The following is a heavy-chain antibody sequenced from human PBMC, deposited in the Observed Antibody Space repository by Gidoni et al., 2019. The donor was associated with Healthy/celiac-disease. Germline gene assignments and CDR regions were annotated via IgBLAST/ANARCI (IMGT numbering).Heavy chain of an antibody. CDR2: FRGSSGRT. V-gene: IGHV3-23*01. CDR3: AKVGGYDVYYYYYMDV. J-gene: IGHJ6*03. CDR1: GFTFSRYA. Sequence: EVHLLQSGGRFVQPCGSLRLSCAACGFTFSRYAMSWVRQAPGKGLEEVAAFRGSSGRTYYADSVKGRFTISRDNSKNTLYLQMNSLRAEDTAVYYCAKVGGYDVYYYYYMDVWGKGTTVTVSS. D-gene: IGHD3-10*02.